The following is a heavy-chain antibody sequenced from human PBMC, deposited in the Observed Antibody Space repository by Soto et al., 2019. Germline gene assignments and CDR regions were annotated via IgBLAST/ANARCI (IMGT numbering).Heavy chain of an antibody. CDR2: ISDTGGST. J-gene: IGHJ5*02. CDR3: AKAGANSSTWHSNWFDP. Sequence: VGSLRLSCAASGFTFSSYAMHWVRQAPGKGLEWVSGISDTGGSTDYADSVKGRFTISRDNSKNTLFLQMNRLRADDTAMYYCAKAGANSSTWHSNWFDPWGQGTLVTVSS. D-gene: IGHD6-13*01. CDR1: GFTFSSYA. V-gene: IGHV3-23*01.